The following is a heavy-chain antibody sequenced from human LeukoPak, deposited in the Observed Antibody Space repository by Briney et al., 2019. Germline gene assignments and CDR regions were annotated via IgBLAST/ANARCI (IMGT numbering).Heavy chain of an antibody. CDR2: IYYSGST. Sequence: SETLSLTCTVSGGSISSSSYYWGWIRQPPGKGLEWIGSIYYSGSTYYNPSLKSRVTISVDTSKNQFSLKLSSVTAADTAVYYCAGFGELYYYKDVWGKGTTVTVSS. J-gene: IGHJ6*03. CDR1: GGSISSSSYY. CDR3: AGFGELYYYKDV. D-gene: IGHD3-10*01. V-gene: IGHV4-39*01.